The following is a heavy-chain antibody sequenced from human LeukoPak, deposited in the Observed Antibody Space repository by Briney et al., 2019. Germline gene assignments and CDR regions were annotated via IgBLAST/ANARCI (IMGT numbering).Heavy chain of an antibody. V-gene: IGHV4-4*07. CDR1: GXSISDYY. D-gene: IGHD5-18*01. CDR2: IYSSGST. CDR3: ARITATAMVNAFDY. Sequence: PSETLSLTCTVSGXSISDYYWSWIRQPAGKGLEYLGRIYSSGSTDYNPSLKSRVTMSVDTSKNQISLKVKSVIAADTAVYYCARITATAMVNAFDYWGQGMLVTVSS. J-gene: IGHJ4*02.